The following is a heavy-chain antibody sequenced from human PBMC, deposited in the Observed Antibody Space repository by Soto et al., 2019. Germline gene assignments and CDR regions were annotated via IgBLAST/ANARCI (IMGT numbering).Heavy chain of an antibody. J-gene: IGHJ5*02. D-gene: IGHD2-2*01. CDR2: IYHTGST. CDR1: GGSISSGGYS. CDR3: ARAYCSSTSCYFGLFDP. V-gene: IGHV4-30-2*01. Sequence: SDTLSLTSAVSGGSISSGGYSWSWIRQPPGKGLEWIGYIYHTGSTYYNPSLKSRVTISVDRSKNQFSLKLSSVTAADTAVYYCARAYCSSTSCYFGLFDPWGQGSPVTVSS.